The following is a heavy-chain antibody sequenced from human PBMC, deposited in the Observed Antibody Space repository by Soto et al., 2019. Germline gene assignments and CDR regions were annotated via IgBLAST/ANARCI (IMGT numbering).Heavy chain of an antibody. Sequence: GGSLRLSGAVSGFIVSSNYLNWVRQAPGKGLEWVSVIYGGGGTYYADSVKGRFTISRDNSKNTLYLQMNSLRAEDTAVYYCARGPQSGDTHMVRSYFDYWGQGTLVTVSS. CDR3: ARGPQSGDTHMVRSYFDY. J-gene: IGHJ4*02. CDR1: GFIVSSNY. D-gene: IGHD5-18*01. CDR2: IYGGGGT. V-gene: IGHV3-53*01.